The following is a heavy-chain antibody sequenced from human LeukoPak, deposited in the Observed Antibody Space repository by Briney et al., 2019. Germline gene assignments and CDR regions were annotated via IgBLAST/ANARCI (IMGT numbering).Heavy chain of an antibody. J-gene: IGHJ4*02. CDR1: GGSIDSTNW. V-gene: IGHV4/OR15-8*01. CDR2: IHHDGRI. CDR3: ARSHDHLWGNYPDY. D-gene: IGHD3-16*02. Sequence: PSETLSLTCDVSGGSIDSTNWWNWVRQPPGKGLEWIGEIHHDGRINYNPSLKSRVTLSVDKSKNQFTLRLNSVTAADTAMYYCARSHDHLWGNYPDYWGQGTLVTVSS.